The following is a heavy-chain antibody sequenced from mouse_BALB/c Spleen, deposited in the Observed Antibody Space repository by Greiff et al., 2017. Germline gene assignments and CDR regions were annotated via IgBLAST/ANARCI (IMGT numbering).Heavy chain of an antibody. CDR2: ISSGGSYT. V-gene: IGHV5-6*01. Sequence: EVKLMESGGDLVKPGGSLKLSCAASGFTFSSYGMSWVRQTPDKRLEWVATISSGGSYTYYPDSVKGRFTISRDNAKNTLYLQMSSLKSEDTAMYYCARHGTMSTSPFDYWGQGTTLTVSS. CDR3: ARHGTMSTSPFDY. J-gene: IGHJ2*01. D-gene: IGHD2-4*01. CDR1: GFTFSSYG.